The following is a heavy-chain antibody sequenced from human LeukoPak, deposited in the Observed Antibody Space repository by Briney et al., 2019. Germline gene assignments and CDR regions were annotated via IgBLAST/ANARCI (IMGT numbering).Heavy chain of an antibody. V-gene: IGHV1-69*04. Sequence: GASVKVSCKASGGTFSSYAISWVRQAPGQGLEWMGRIIPIIGIANYAQKFQGRVTITADKSTSTAYMELSSLRSEDTAVYYCYPVTDPPGGYWGQGTLVTVSS. J-gene: IGHJ4*02. CDR1: GGTFSSYA. CDR2: IIPIIGIA. D-gene: IGHD4-17*01. CDR3: YPVTDPPGGY.